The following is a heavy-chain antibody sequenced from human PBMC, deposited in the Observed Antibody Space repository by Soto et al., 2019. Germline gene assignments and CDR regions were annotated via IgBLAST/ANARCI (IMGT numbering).Heavy chain of an antibody. V-gene: IGHV4-30-4*01. D-gene: IGHD3-3*01. CDR3: ARGNRFLEWFYGMDV. J-gene: IGHJ6*02. CDR2: IYYSGST. CDR1: GGSISSGDYY. Sequence: SETLSLTCTVSGGSISSGDYYWSWIRQPPGKGLEWIGYIYYSGSTYYNPSLKSRVTISVDTSKNQFSLKLSSVTAADTAVYYCARGNRFLEWFYGMDVWGQGTTVTVSS.